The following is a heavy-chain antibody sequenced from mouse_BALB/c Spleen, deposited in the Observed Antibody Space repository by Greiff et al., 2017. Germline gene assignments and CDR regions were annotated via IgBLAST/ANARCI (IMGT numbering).Heavy chain of an antibody. CDR1: GYSFTSYY. CDR2: IDPFNGGT. D-gene: IGHD2-4*01. J-gene: IGHJ4*01. V-gene: IGHV1-28*01. CDR3: ARGEISDYGGYAMDY. Sequence: EVQLQQSGPELMKPGASVKISCKASGYSFTSYYMHWVKQSHGKSLEWIGYIDPFNGGTSYNQKFKGKATLTVDKSSSTAYMHLSSLTSEDSAVYYCARGEISDYGGYAMDYWGQGTSVTVSS.